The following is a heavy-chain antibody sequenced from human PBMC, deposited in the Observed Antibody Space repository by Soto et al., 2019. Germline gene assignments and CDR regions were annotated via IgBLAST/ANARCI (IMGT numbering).Heavy chain of an antibody. J-gene: IGHJ6*03. CDR2: IDDTGST. CDR3: ARGVLEWLLRDSYYYYMDV. D-gene: IGHD3-3*01. CDR1: GGSISSSD. Sequence: SETLSLTCTVSGGSISSSDWNWIRQAPGKGLEWIGYIDDTGSTNYNPSLKSRVTLSVDPSNNQYSLKLSSVTAADTAVYYCARGVLEWLLRDSYYYYMDVWGKGTTVTVSS. V-gene: IGHV4-59*01.